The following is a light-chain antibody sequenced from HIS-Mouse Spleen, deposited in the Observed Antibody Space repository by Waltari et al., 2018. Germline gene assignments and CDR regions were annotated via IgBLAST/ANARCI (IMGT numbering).Light chain of an antibody. CDR1: QSVSSN. V-gene: IGKV3-15*01. CDR3: HQYNNWPPRT. CDR2: GAS. J-gene: IGKJ4*01. Sequence: EIVMTQSPATLSVSPGERATLSCRASQSVSSNLAWYQQKPGQAPRLLIYGASTRATGIPARFSGSGSGTEFTLTISSLQSEDFAVYYCHQYNNWPPRTFGGGTKVEIK.